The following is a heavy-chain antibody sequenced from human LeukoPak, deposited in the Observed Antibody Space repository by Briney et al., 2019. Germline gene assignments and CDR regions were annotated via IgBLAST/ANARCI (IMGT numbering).Heavy chain of an antibody. CDR2: ISAYNGNT. V-gene: IGHV1-18*01. CDR1: GYTFTSYG. CDR3: ARDRDTIFGVVISSSLDY. D-gene: IGHD3-3*01. Sequence: ASVKVSCKASGYTFTSYGISWVRQAPGQGLEWMGWISAYNGNTNYAQKLQGRVTMTTDTSTSTAYMELRSLRSDDTAVYYCARDRDTIFGVVISSSLDYWGQGTLVTVSS. J-gene: IGHJ4*02.